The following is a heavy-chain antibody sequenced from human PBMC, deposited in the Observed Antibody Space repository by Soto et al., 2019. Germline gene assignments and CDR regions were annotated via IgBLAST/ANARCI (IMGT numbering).Heavy chain of an antibody. CDR3: DHTPEGASRIRGTGRYFQH. Sequence: QITLKESGPTLVKPTQTLTLTCTFSGFLLSTSGVGVAWIRQPPGKALEWLSLIYWDDDKRYSPSLKSRLTTTNDPPKNQGVLHSTNMDPADTATYYGDHTPEGASRIRGTGRYFQHRGQGTLGTVSS. V-gene: IGHV2-5*02. J-gene: IGHJ1*01. CDR1: GFLLSTSGVG. D-gene: IGHD3-10*01. CDR2: IYWDDDK.